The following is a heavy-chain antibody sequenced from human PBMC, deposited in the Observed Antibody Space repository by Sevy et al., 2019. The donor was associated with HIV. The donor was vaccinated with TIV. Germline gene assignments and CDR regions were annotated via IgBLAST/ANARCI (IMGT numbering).Heavy chain of an antibody. CDR3: AKDPNDYGDHWAFDM. V-gene: IGHV3-30*18. J-gene: IGHJ3*02. CDR2: ISYDGSNK. CDR1: GFTFNNYG. D-gene: IGHD4-17*01. Sequence: GGSLRLSCAASGFTFNNYGMHWVRQAPGKGLEWVSVISYDGSNKYYADSVKGRFTISRDNSKNTLYLHMNSLRVEDTATYYCAKDPNDYGDHWAFDMWGQGTMVTVSS.